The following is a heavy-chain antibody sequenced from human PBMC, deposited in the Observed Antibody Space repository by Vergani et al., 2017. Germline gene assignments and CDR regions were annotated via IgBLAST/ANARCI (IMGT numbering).Heavy chain of an antibody. V-gene: IGHV1-2*02. J-gene: IGHJ4*02. CDR2: INPNSGGT. CDR1: GYTFTDYF. Sequence: QVQLVQSGAEVKKPGASVKVSCKASGYTFTDYFMHWVRQAPGQGLEWMGWINPNSGGTNYAQKFQGRVTITRDTSISTAYMELSNLRSDDTAAYYCARVGTSSNRDYFDYGGQGTLVTVSS. CDR3: ARVGTSSNRDYFDY. D-gene: IGHD2-2*01.